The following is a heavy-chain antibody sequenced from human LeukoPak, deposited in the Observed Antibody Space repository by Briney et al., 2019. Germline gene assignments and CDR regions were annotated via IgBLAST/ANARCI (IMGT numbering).Heavy chain of an antibody. J-gene: IGHJ4*02. CDR3: ARDRGYNSRGFDY. CDR1: GFTFNSYE. Sequence: GGSLRLSCAASGFTFNSYEMNWVRQAPGKGREWVSYISSSGSTIYYADSVKGRFTISRDNAKNSLYLQMSSLRAEDTAVYYCARDRGYNSRGFDYWGQGTLVTVSS. CDR2: ISSSGSTI. D-gene: IGHD5-24*01. V-gene: IGHV3-48*03.